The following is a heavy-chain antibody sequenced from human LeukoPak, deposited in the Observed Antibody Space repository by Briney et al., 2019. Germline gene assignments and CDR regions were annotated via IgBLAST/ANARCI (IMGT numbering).Heavy chain of an antibody. Sequence: SEILSLTCAVSGYSISSGDYWGWIRQPPGKGLEWIGSIYHSGSTHYNPSLKSRVTISVDTSKNQFSLKLSSVTAADTAVYYCARNTTEVVTAKWFDPWGKGTPVTVSS. J-gene: IGHJ5*02. CDR1: GYSISSGDY. V-gene: IGHV4-38-2*01. CDR3: ARNTTEVVTAKWFDP. D-gene: IGHD2-21*02. CDR2: IYHSGST.